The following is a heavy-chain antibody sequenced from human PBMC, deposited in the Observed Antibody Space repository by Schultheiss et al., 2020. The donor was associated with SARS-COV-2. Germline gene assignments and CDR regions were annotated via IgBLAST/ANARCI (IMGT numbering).Heavy chain of an antibody. Sequence: GESLKISCAASGFTFSSYDMHWVRQATGKGLEWVSAIGTAGDTYYPGSVKGRFTISRENAKNSSYLQMNSLRAGDTAVYYCARDRGAGYSYGHDAFDIWGQGTMVTVSS. CDR2: IGTAGDT. CDR3: ARDRGAGYSYGHDAFDI. V-gene: IGHV3-13*01. J-gene: IGHJ3*02. D-gene: IGHD5-18*01. CDR1: GFTFSSYD.